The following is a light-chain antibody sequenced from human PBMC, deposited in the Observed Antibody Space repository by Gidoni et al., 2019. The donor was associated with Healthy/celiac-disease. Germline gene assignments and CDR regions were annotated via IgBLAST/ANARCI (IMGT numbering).Light chain of an antibody. J-gene: IGKJ1*01. CDR3: QQYDNLLRT. CDR2: DAA. CDR1: QDISND. Sequence: DIQMTHSPSSLSASVGDRVTITCQASQDISNDLNWYQQKPGKAPKRLIYDAANLETGVPSRFSGSGSGTDFTFTISSLQPEDIATYYCQQYDNLLRTFGQGTKVEIK. V-gene: IGKV1-33*01.